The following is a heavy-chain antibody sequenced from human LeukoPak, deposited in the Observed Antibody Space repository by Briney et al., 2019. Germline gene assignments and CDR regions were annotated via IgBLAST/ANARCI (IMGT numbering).Heavy chain of an antibody. V-gene: IGHV3-30*02. D-gene: IGHD2-15*01. CDR1: GFTFSSYG. CDR3: AKDRGLLEGYFDY. CDR2: IRYDGSNK. Sequence: PGGSLRLSCAASGFTFSSYGMHWVRQAPGKGLEWVAFIRYDGSNKYYADSVKGRFTISRDNSKNTLYQQMNSLRAEDTAVYYCAKDRGLLEGYFDYWGQGTLVTVSS. J-gene: IGHJ4*02.